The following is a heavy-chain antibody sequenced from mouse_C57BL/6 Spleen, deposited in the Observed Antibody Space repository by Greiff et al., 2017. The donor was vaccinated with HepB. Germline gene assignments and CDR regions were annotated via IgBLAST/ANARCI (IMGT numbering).Heavy chain of an antibody. CDR2: INPGRGGT. Sequence: VKLMESGAELVRPGPSVKVSCKASGYALTNYLIEWVKQRPGQGLEWIGVINPGRGGTNNNEKFKGKATLTADKSSSTAYMQLSSLTSEDSAVYFCARLDYDYDRVDYWGQGTTLTVSS. J-gene: IGHJ2*01. D-gene: IGHD2-4*01. CDR3: ARLDYDYDRVDY. CDR1: GYALTNYL. V-gene: IGHV1-54*01.